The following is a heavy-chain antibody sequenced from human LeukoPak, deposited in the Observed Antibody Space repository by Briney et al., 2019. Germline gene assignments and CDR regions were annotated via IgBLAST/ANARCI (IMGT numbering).Heavy chain of an antibody. J-gene: IGHJ4*02. D-gene: IGHD3-10*01. V-gene: IGHV4-34*01. CDR3: ARADSGEFDY. Sequence: SETLSLTCAVYGGSFSGYYWSWIRQPPGKGLEWIGEINHSGSTNYNPSLKSRVTISVDTSKNQFSLKLSSVTAADTAVYYCARADSGEFDYWGQGTLVTVSS. CDR1: GGSFSGYY. CDR2: INHSGST.